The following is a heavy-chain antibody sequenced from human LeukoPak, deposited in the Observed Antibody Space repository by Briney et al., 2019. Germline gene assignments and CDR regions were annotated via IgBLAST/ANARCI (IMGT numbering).Heavy chain of an antibody. D-gene: IGHD2-2*01. CDR3: ARLAVVPAAMADDDY. CDR1: GFTVSTNY. CDR2: IYSGGST. V-gene: IGHV3-66*04. Sequence: PGGSLRPSCAASGFTVSTNYMSWVRQPPGKGMEWVSVIYSGGSTYYADSVKGRFTISRDNSKNTLYLQMTSLRAEDTAVYYCARLAVVPAAMADDDYWGQGTLVTVSS. J-gene: IGHJ4*02.